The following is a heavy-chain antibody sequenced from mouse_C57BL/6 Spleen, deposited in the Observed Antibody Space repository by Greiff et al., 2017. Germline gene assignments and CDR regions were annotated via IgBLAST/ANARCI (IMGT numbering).Heavy chain of an antibody. J-gene: IGHJ3*01. CDR1: GYTFTSYW. CDR3: ARPGSSSPFAY. D-gene: IGHD1-1*01. V-gene: IGHV1-52*01. Sequence: QVQLQQPGAELVRPGSSVKLSCKASGYTFTSYWMHWVKQRPIQGLEWIGNIDPSDSETHYNQKFKDKATLTVDKSSSTAYMQLSSLTSEDSAVYYCARPGSSSPFAYWGQGTLVTVSA. CDR2: IDPSDSET.